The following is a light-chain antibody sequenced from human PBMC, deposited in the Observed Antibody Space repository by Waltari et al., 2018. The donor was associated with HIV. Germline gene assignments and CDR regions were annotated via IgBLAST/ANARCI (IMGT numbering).Light chain of an antibody. CDR1: SSDVGGYNL. V-gene: IGLV2-23*02. J-gene: IGLJ1*01. Sequence: QSALTPPASVSGSPGQSITISCTGTSSDVGGYNLVSCYQQPPGKAPKLMIYEVSKRPSGVSNRFSGSKSGNTASLTISGLQAEDEADYYCCSYAGSSTFYVFGTGTKVTVL. CDR2: EVS. CDR3: CSYAGSSTFYV.